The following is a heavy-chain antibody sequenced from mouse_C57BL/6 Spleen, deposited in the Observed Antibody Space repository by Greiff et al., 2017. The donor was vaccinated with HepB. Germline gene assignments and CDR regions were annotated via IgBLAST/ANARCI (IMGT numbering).Heavy chain of an antibody. CDR2: IDPEDGET. V-gene: IGHV14-2*01. CDR3: ARERGYGYDGWFAY. CDR1: GFNIKDYY. Sequence: EVQLQQSGAELVKPGASVKLSCTASGFNIKDYYMHWVKQRTEQGLEWIGRIDPEDGETKYVPKFQGKATITADTSSTTAYLQLSSLTSEDTAVYYCARERGYGYDGWFAYWGQGTLVTVSA. J-gene: IGHJ3*01. D-gene: IGHD2-2*01.